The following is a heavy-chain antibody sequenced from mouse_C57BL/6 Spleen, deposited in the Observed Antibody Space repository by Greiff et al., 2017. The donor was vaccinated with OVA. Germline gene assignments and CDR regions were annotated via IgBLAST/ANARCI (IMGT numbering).Heavy chain of an antibody. Sequence: EVKVEESGGGLVKPGGSLKLSCAASGFTFSSYAMSWVRQTPEKRLEWVATISDGGSYTYYPDNVQGRFTISRDNAKNNLYLQMSHLKSEDTAMYYCARDYYGRGFAYWGQGTLVTVSA. CDR1: GFTFSSYA. D-gene: IGHD2-1*01. J-gene: IGHJ3*01. V-gene: IGHV5-4*01. CDR2: ISDGGSYT. CDR3: ARDYYGRGFAY.